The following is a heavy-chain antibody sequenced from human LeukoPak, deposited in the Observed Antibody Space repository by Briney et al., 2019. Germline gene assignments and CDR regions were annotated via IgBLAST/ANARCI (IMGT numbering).Heavy chain of an antibody. CDR3: ARDDYGDYAGFDY. Sequence: GSLRLSCAASGFTFSSYSMNWVRQAPGKGLEWVSSISSSSSYIYYADSVKGRFTISRDNAKNSLYLQMNSLRAEDTAVYYCARDDYGDYAGFDYWGQGTLDTVSS. J-gene: IGHJ4*02. CDR1: GFTFSSYS. V-gene: IGHV3-21*01. D-gene: IGHD4-17*01. CDR2: ISSSSSYI.